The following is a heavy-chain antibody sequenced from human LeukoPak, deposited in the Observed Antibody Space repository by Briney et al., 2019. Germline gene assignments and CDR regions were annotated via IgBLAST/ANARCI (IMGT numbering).Heavy chain of an antibody. CDR3: ASAESISQLAQWFDP. CDR2: IIPILGIA. CDR1: GGTFISYT. Sequence: SVTVSCKASGGTFISYTISWVRQAPGQGLDWMGRIIPILGIANYVQKFQGRVTITEDKSTSPAYMELSSLRSEDTAVYCCASAESISQLAQWFDPWGQGTLVTVSS. D-gene: IGHD6-6*01. J-gene: IGHJ5*02. V-gene: IGHV1-69*02.